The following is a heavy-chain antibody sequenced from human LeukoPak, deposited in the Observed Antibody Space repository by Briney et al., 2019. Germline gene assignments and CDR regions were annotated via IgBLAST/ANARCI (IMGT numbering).Heavy chain of an antibody. CDR2: ISAYNGNT. Sequence: ASVKVSCKASGYTFTSYGISWVRQAPGKGLEWMGWISAYNGNTNYAQKLQGRVTMTTDTSTSTAYMEMRSLRSDDTAVYYCARDGYSSSWSPGYYFDYWGQGTLVTVSS. CDR1: GYTFTSYG. J-gene: IGHJ4*02. D-gene: IGHD6-13*01. CDR3: ARDGYSSSWSPGYYFDY. V-gene: IGHV1-18*04.